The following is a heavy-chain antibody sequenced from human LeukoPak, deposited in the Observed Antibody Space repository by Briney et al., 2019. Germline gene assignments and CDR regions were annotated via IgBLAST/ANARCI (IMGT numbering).Heavy chain of an antibody. V-gene: IGHV3-7*01. CDR2: IKDDGSEK. J-gene: IGHJ4*02. D-gene: IGHD7-27*01. CDR3: TNWGDTWGLDF. CDR1: GFTFSGYG. Sequence: GGSLRLSCAASGFTFSGYGMHWVRQAPGRGLEWVANIKDDGSEKYYVDSVKGRFTISRDNAKNSLYLQMNSLSAEDTAVYYCTNWGDTWGLDFWGQGILVSVSS.